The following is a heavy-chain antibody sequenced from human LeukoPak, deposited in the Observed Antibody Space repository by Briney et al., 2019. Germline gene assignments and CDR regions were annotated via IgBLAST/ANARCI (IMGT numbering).Heavy chain of an antibody. CDR3: ARGRSYVGSYYYYYYYMDV. V-gene: IGHV3-30*04. D-gene: IGHD3-10*01. CDR1: GFTFSSYA. Sequence: GGSLRLSCAASGFTFSSYAMHWVRQAPGKGLEWVAVISYDGSNKYYADSVKGRFTISRDNSKNTLYLQMNSLRAEDTAVYYCARGRSYVGSYYYYYYYMDVWGKGTTVTVSS. CDR2: ISYDGSNK. J-gene: IGHJ6*03.